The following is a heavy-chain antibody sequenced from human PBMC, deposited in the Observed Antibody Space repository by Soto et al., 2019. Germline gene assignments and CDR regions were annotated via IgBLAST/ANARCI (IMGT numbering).Heavy chain of an antibody. CDR2: IYHSGST. CDR1: GGSISSGDYY. CDR3: ARGGYYYDSSGPLDY. J-gene: IGHJ4*02. Sequence: QVQLQESGPGLVKPSQTLSLSCSVSGGSISSGDYYWSWIRQPPGKGLEWIGYIYHSGSTYHNPSLKSRVTMSVDTSQNQFSLELSSVTAADTAVYYCARGGYYYDSSGPLDYWGQGTLVTVSS. D-gene: IGHD3-22*01. V-gene: IGHV4-30-4*01.